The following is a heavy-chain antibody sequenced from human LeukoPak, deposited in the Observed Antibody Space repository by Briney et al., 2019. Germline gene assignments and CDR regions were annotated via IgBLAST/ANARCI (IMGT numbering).Heavy chain of an antibody. J-gene: IGHJ4*02. CDR1: GFTFSSYA. CDR2: ISGSGGST. CDR3: AKGNWNDRYYFDY. V-gene: IGHV3-23*01. Sequence: GGSLRLSCAASGFTFSSYAVSWLRQAPGKGLEWASAISGSGGSTYYADSVKGRFTISRDNSKNTLYLQMNSLRAEDTAVYYCAKGNWNDRYYFDYWGQGTLVTVSS. D-gene: IGHD1-1*01.